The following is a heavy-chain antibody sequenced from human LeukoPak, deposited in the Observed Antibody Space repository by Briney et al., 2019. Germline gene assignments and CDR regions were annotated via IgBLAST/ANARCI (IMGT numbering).Heavy chain of an antibody. CDR1: GYTLTELS. CDR3: ATGRGYSHGVPWFDP. V-gene: IGHV1-24*01. D-gene: IGHD5-18*01. Sequence: ASVTVSCKVSGYTLTELSMHWVRQAPGKGLEWMGGFDPEDGETIYAQKFQGRVTMTEDTSTDTAYMELSSLRSEDTAVYYCATGRGYSHGVPWFDPWGQGTLVTVSS. CDR2: FDPEDGET. J-gene: IGHJ5*02.